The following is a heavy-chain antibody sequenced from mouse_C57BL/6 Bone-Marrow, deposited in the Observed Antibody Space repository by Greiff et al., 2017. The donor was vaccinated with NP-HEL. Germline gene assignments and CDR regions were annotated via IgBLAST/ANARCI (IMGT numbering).Heavy chain of an antibody. CDR3: ARNGYYVPAY. CDR2: ISSGSSTI. V-gene: IGHV5-17*01. J-gene: IGHJ3*01. D-gene: IGHD2-3*01. Sequence: EVHLVESGGGLVKPGGSLKLSCAASGFTFSDYGMHWVRQAPEKGLEWVAYISSGSSTIYYADTVKGRFTISRDNAKNTLFLQMTSLRSEDTAMYYCARNGYYVPAYWGQGTLVTVSA. CDR1: GFTFSDYG.